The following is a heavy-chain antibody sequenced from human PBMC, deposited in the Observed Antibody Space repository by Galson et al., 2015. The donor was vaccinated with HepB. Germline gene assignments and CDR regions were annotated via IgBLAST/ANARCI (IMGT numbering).Heavy chain of an antibody. V-gene: IGHV3-30*18. J-gene: IGHJ4*02. CDR1: GFTFSSYG. D-gene: IGHD1-26*01. CDR3: AKGLLRHIIAYYFDY. Sequence: SLRLSCAASGFTFSSYGMHWVRQAPGKGLEWVAVISYDGSNKYYADSVKGRFTISRDNSMNTLYLQMNSLRAEDTAVYYCAKGLLRHIIAYYFDYWGQGTLVTVSS. CDR2: ISYDGSNK.